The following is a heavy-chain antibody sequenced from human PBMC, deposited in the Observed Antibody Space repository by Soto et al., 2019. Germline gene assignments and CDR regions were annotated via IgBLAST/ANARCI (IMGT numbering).Heavy chain of an antibody. CDR3: ARDPGYSAFDI. D-gene: IGHD5-18*01. CDR2: INQDGSVK. J-gene: IGHJ3*02. Sequence: GGSLRLSCAASGFSFSSYWVTWVRQTPGRGLEFVANINQDGSVKNHVDSVKGRFTISRDNAEKSLFLQMNSLRVDDTALYFCARDPGYSAFDIWGHGTMVTVSS. V-gene: IGHV3-7*04. CDR1: GFSFSSYW.